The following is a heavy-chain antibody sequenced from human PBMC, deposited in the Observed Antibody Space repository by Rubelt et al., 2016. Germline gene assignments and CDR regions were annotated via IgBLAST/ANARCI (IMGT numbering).Heavy chain of an antibody. CDR2: ISSGAASI. V-gene: IGHV3-23*01. CDR3: VKGGISSWFDS. D-gene: IGHD6-13*01. J-gene: IGHJ5*01. CDR1: GFSFSSYA. Sequence: EVQLLESGGGLVQPWVPLRLSCAASGFSFSSYAMSWVRQAPGQGLECVSSISSGAASIYYADSVKGRFTLSRDNSKNTVLLQMTDLGAEETAVYYCVKGGISSWFDSWGQGTLVSVS.